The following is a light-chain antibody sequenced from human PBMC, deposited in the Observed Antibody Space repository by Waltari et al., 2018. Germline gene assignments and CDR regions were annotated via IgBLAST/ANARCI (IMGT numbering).Light chain of an antibody. J-gene: IGLJ2*01. CDR2: EVS. CDR1: SSDVGSYNR. V-gene: IGLV2-18*02. CDR3: SSYTSSSTPV. Sequence: QSALTQPPSVPGQPRQSDTISCTGTSSDVGSYNRASWYQQPPRTAPKLMIYEVSNRPSGVPDRFSGSKSGNTAFLTISGLQAEDEADYYCSSYTSSSTPVFGGGTKLTVL.